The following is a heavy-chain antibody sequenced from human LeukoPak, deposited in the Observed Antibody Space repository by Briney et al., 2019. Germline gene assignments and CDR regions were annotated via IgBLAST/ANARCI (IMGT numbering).Heavy chain of an antibody. J-gene: IGHJ4*02. CDR2: INHSGST. Sequence: PSETLSLTCAVYGVSFSGYYWSWIRQPPGKGLEWIGEINHSGSTNYSPSLKSRVTISVDTSKNQFSLKLSSVTAADTAVYYCARRVFYGLVRQPHDYWGQGTLVTVSS. D-gene: IGHD6-19*01. CDR3: ARRVFYGLVRQPHDY. V-gene: IGHV4-34*01. CDR1: GVSFSGYY.